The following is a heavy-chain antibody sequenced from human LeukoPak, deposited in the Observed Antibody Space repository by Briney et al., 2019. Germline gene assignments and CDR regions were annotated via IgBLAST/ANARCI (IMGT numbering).Heavy chain of an antibody. CDR2: FNRSGST. V-gene: IGHV4-34*01. D-gene: IGHD3-22*01. CDR1: GQSFLGYY. Sequence: SETLSLTCSVYGQSFLGYYWGSIRQPPGKGLEWVQEFNRSGSTNSNPSLKSRVTISVDTTKNQYSLKLSSVTAADTAVYYCARGDYDSSGYPHLFDYWGQGTLVTVSS. J-gene: IGHJ4*02. CDR3: ARGDYDSSGYPHLFDY.